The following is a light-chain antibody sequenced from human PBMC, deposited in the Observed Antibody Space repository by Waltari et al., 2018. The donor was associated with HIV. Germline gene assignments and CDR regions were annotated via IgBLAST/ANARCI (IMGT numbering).Light chain of an antibody. Sequence: EIMMTQSPGTLSVSPGERATLSCRASQSVSSNLAWYQQKPGQAPRLLIYGASTRATGMPARFSGSVSGTEFSLTISSLQSEDFAVYYCQQYHHWPLTFGQGTRLEIK. V-gene: IGKV3-15*01. J-gene: IGKJ5*01. CDR2: GAS. CDR3: QQYHHWPLT. CDR1: QSVSSN.